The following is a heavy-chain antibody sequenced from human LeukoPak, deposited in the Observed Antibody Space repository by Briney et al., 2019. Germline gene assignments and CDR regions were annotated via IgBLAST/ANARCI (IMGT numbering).Heavy chain of an antibody. J-gene: IGHJ4*02. CDR2: ISVYNGNT. CDR1: GYSFISYR. V-gene: IGHV1-18*04. Sequence: ASVKVSCKASGYSFISYRITWVRQAPGQGLEWMGWISVYNGNTNYAQRFQGRVTITTDESTSTAYMELSSLRSEDTAVYYCARDTYSSSMYYFDYWGQGTLVTVSS. CDR3: ARDTYSSSMYYFDY. D-gene: IGHD6-13*01.